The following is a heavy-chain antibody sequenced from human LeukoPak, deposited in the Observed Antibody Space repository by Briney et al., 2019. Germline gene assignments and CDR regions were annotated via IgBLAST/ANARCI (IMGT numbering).Heavy chain of an antibody. Sequence: GGFLRLSCAASGFTFSSYGMHWVRQAPGKGLEWVAVISYDGSNKYYADPVKGRFTISRDNSKNTLYLQMNSLRAEDTAVYYCAKGYSGYLDYWGQGTLVTVSS. CDR2: ISYDGSNK. CDR1: GFTFSSYG. CDR3: AKGYSGYLDY. D-gene: IGHD1-26*01. J-gene: IGHJ4*02. V-gene: IGHV3-30*18.